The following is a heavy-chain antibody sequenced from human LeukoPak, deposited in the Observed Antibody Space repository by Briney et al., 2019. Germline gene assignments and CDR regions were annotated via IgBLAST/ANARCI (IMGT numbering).Heavy chain of an antibody. D-gene: IGHD3-22*01. CDR1: GYTFTSYG. V-gene: IGHV1-18*01. Sequence: ASVKVSCKASGYTFTSYGISWVRQAPGQGLEWMGWISAYNGNTNYAQKLQGIVTMTTDTSTSTAYMELRSLRSDDTAVYYCAREPFNYYDSSGYCDYWGQGTLVTVSS. CDR3: AREPFNYYDSSGYCDY. J-gene: IGHJ4*02. CDR2: ISAYNGNT.